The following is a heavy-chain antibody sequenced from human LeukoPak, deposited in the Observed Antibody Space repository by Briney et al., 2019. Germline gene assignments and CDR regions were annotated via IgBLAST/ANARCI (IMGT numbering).Heavy chain of an antibody. J-gene: IGHJ5*02. Sequence: SETLSLTCTVSSGSISTSNYYWGWVRQPPGKALEWIGNIFYSGSTYYNPSLKSRVTISVDTSKNQFSLKLSSVTAADTAVYYCARHSGYRGITMVRGANWFDPWGQGTLVTVSS. D-gene: IGHD3-10*01. V-gene: IGHV4-39*01. CDR1: SGSISTSNYY. CDR2: IFYSGST. CDR3: ARHSGYRGITMVRGANWFDP.